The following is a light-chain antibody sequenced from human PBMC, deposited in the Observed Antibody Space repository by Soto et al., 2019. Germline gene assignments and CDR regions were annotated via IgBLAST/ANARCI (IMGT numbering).Light chain of an antibody. CDR3: QHDSTYPS. CDR2: EAS. J-gene: IGKJ4*01. Sequence: DIQMTQSPSTLYASVGDRVIVTCRASQTISKWLAWFQQKPGKAPKLLIYEASSLESGVPSRFSGSGSGTEFTLTISSLQPDDFATYYCQHDSTYPSFGGGTKVEIK. CDR1: QTISKW. V-gene: IGKV1-5*03.